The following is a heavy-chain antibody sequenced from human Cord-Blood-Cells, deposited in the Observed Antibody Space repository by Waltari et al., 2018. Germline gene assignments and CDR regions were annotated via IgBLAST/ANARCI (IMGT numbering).Heavy chain of an antibody. D-gene: IGHD3-9*01. Sequence: QVQLQESGPGLVKPSETLSLTCTVSGGSISSYYWSWIRQPPGKGLEWIGYIYYSGCTNYNPSLKSRVTISVDTSKNQFSLKLSSVTAADTAVYYCARGGFDWLFQGLDFDLWGRGTLVTVSS. J-gene: IGHJ2*01. V-gene: IGHV4-59*01. CDR2: IYYSGCT. CDR3: ARGGFDWLFQGLDFDL. CDR1: GGSISSYY.